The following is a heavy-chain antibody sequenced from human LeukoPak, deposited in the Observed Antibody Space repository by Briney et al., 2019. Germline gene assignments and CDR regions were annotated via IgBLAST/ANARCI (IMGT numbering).Heavy chain of an antibody. Sequence: GESLKISYKGSGYSFTSYWIGWVRQMPGRGLEWMGIISPEDSEIRYSPSSRGQVTISADKSISTAYLQWRSLKASDTAIYYCARHEGSGSYYSYWGQGTLVTVSS. D-gene: IGHD1-26*01. CDR1: GYSFTSYW. CDR2: ISPEDSEI. CDR3: ARHEGSGSYYSY. J-gene: IGHJ4*02. V-gene: IGHV5-51*01.